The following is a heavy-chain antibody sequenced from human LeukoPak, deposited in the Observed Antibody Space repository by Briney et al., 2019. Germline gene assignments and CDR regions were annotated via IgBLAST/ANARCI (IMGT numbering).Heavy chain of an antibody. D-gene: IGHD3-10*01. CDR3: ARLNYYGSGSYKAFDI. V-gene: IGHV4-59*01. CDR1: GGSISNYY. CDR2: IYYSGST. J-gene: IGHJ3*02. Sequence: PSETLSLTCTVSGGSISNYYWSWIRQPPGKGLEWIGYIYYSGSTNYNPSLKSRVTISVDTSKNQFSLKLSSVTAADTAVYYCARLNYYGSGSYKAFDIWGQGTMVTVSS.